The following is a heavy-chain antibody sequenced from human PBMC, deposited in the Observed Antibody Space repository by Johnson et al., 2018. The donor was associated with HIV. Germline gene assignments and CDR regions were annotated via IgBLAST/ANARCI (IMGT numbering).Heavy chain of an antibody. V-gene: IGHV3-23*04. Sequence: VQVVESGGTLVQPGGSLRLSCAASGFTFSTYAMNWVRQAPGKGLEWVSAISGSGGSTYYADSVKGRFTISRDNSKNTLYLQMHSLRAEDTAVYYCAKDRLVGATGDAFDIWGQGTMVTVSS. CDR2: ISGSGGST. J-gene: IGHJ3*02. D-gene: IGHD1-26*01. CDR3: AKDRLVGATGDAFDI. CDR1: GFTFSTYA.